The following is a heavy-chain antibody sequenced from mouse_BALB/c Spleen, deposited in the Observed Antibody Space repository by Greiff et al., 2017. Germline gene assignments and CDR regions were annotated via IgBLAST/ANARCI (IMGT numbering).Heavy chain of an antibody. CDR3: ARDGSSPFAY. V-gene: IGHV5-17*02. Sequence: EVKLMESGGGLVQPGGSRKLSCAASGFTFSSFGMHWVRQAPEKGLEWVAYISSGSSTIYYADTVKGRFTISRDNPKNTLFLQMTSLRSEDTAMYYCARDGSSPFAYWGQGTLVTVSA. J-gene: IGHJ3*01. CDR1: GFTFSSFG. CDR2: ISSGSSTI. D-gene: IGHD1-1*01.